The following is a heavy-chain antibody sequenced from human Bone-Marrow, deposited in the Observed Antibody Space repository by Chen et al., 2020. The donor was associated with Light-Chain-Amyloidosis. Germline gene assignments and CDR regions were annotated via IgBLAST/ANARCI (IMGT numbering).Heavy chain of an antibody. CDR2: MNPNSGNT. V-gene: IGHV1-8*01. Sequence: QVQLVQSGAEVMKPGASVKVSCKASGYTFTSYDINWVRQATGQGLAWMGWMNPNSGNTGYAQKFQGRVTMTRNTSISTAYMELSSLRSEDTAVYYCARTLGGLYYYYYYMDVWGKGTTVTVSS. CDR3: ARTLGGLYYYYYYMDV. D-gene: IGHD2-15*01. J-gene: IGHJ6*03. CDR1: GYTFTSYD.